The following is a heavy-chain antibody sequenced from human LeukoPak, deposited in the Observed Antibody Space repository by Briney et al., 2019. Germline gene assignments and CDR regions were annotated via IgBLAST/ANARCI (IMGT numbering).Heavy chain of an antibody. CDR1: GYTFTSYY. V-gene: IGHV1-46*01. CDR3: ARAGLDAAMVYWYFDL. J-gene: IGHJ2*01. D-gene: IGHD5-18*01. CDR2: IHPSGGST. Sequence: ASVKVSCKASGYTFTSYYMHWVRQAPGQGLEWMGVIHPSGGSTSYAQKFQGRVTMTTDTSTSTVYVELSSLRSDDTAVYYCARAGLDAAMVYWYFDLWGRGTLVTVSS.